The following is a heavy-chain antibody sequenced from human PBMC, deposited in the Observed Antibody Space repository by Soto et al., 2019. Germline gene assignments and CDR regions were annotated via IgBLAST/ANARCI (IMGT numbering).Heavy chain of an antibody. CDR3: ARHWHDLSVGY. Sequence: SETLSLTCSVSGGSISTSRSYWAWIRQPPGKGLEWLANIFYSGSTFYNPSLASRVSVSVDTSKNEFSLKLSSVTAADTAVYYCARHWHDLSVGYWGPGTLVTVSS. D-gene: IGHD1-1*01. CDR2: IFYSGST. CDR1: GGSISTSRSY. V-gene: IGHV4-39*01. J-gene: IGHJ4*02.